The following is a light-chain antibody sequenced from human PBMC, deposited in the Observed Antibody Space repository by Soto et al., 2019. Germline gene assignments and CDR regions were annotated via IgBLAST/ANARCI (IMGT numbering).Light chain of an antibody. V-gene: IGKV1-9*01. Sequence: IQLTQSPSFLSASVGDRVTITCRASQGISSYLAWYQQKPGKAPNLLIYAASTLQSGVPSRFSGSGSGTEFTLTISSLQPEDFATYYCQQFDSYPRTFGQGTKV. J-gene: IGKJ1*01. CDR1: QGISSY. CDR2: AAS. CDR3: QQFDSYPRT.